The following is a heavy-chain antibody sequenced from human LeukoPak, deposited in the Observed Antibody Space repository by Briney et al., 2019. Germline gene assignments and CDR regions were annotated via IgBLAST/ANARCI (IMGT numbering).Heavy chain of an antibody. Sequence: SETLPLTCAVYGGSFSGYYWSWIRQPPGKGLEWIGEINHSGSTNYNPSLKSRVTISVDTSKNQFSPKLSSVTAADTAVYYCARRYCSSTSCHPVYWGQGTLVTVSS. J-gene: IGHJ4*02. CDR1: GGSFSGYY. D-gene: IGHD2-2*01. CDR2: INHSGST. CDR3: ARRYCSSTSCHPVY. V-gene: IGHV4-34*01.